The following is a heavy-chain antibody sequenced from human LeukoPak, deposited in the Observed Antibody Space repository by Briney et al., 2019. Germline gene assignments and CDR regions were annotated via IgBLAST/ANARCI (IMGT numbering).Heavy chain of an antibody. CDR3: ARSGELDAFDI. Sequence: SETLSLTCTVSGGSISSYYWSWIRQPPGKGLEWIGYIYYSGSTNYNPSLKSRVTISVDTSKNQFSLKLSSVTAADTAVYYCARSGELDAFDIWGQGTMVTVS. CDR1: GGSISSYY. V-gene: IGHV4-59*01. J-gene: IGHJ3*02. D-gene: IGHD1-7*01. CDR2: IYYSGST.